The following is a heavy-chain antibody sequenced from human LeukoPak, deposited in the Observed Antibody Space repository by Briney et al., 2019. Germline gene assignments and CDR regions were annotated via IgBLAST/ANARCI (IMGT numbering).Heavy chain of an antibody. CDR1: GFTFSSYA. Sequence: GRSLRLSCAASGFTFSSYAMHWVRQAPGKGLEWVAVISYDGSNKYYADSVKGRFTISRDNSKNTLYLQMNSLRAEDTAVCYCARSTYCSSTSCYILQTPPAYWGQGTLVTVSS. V-gene: IGHV3-30*04. J-gene: IGHJ4*02. CDR3: ARSTYCSSTSCYILQTPPAY. D-gene: IGHD2-2*02. CDR2: ISYDGSNK.